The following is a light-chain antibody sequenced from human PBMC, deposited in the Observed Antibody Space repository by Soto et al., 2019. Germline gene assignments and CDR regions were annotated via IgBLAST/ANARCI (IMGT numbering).Light chain of an antibody. CDR2: KAS. CDR1: QNIYTW. Sequence: DDHVTQSPSTLSASVGYRFTITCRASQNIYTWLAWYQQKPGIAPKLLIHKASTLESGVPSRLSGSGFGTEFTLTISGLQPEDYATYYCQQYERYSTFGQGTKVDIK. V-gene: IGKV1-5*03. J-gene: IGKJ1*01. CDR3: QQYERYST.